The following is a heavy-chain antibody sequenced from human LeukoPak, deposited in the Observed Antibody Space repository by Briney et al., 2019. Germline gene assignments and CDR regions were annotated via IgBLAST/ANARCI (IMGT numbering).Heavy chain of an antibody. CDR3: AKAIFDDSSGYYDY. V-gene: IGHV3-23*01. D-gene: IGHD3-22*01. Sequence: LTGGSLRLSCAASGFTFSSYAMSWVRQAPGKGLEWVSAISGSGGSTYYADSVKGRFTISRDNSKNTLYLQMNSLRAEDTAVYYCAKAIFDDSSGYYDYWGQGTLVTVSS. J-gene: IGHJ4*02. CDR2: ISGSGGST. CDR1: GFTFSSYA.